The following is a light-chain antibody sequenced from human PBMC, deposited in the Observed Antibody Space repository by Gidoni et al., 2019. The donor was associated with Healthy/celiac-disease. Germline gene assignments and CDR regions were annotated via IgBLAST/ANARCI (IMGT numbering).Light chain of an antibody. CDR1: QSVSSY. CDR3: QQRSNWPPWT. CDR2: DAS. J-gene: IGKJ1*01. Sequence: EIVLTQSPATLSLSPGERATLSCRASQSVSSYLAWYHQKPGQAPRLLIYDASNRATGIPARSSGSGSGTDFTLTISSLEPEDFAVYYCQQRSNWPPWTFGQGTKVEIK. V-gene: IGKV3-11*01.